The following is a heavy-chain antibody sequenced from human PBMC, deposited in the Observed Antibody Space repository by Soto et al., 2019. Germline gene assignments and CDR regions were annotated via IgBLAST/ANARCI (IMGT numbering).Heavy chain of an antibody. J-gene: IGHJ6*02. CDR2: ISYDGTDK. CDR3: VKERYAQLWLEDYGMDV. CDR1: GFTFSSYA. D-gene: IGHD5-18*01. Sequence: QVQLVESGGGVVQPGRSLRLSCAASGFTFSSYAIHWVRQAPGKGLEWVALISYDGTDKYYADSVKGRFTISRDNSKNTLYLPMSSLGPEDTAVYYCVKERYAQLWLEDYGMDVWGQGTTVTV. V-gene: IGHV3-30*18.